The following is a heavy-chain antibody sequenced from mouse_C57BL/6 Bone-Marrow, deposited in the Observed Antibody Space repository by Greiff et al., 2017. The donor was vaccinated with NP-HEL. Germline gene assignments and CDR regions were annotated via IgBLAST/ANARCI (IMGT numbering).Heavy chain of an antibody. CDR2: IRSKSSNYAT. D-gene: IGHD1-1*01. J-gene: IGHJ2*01. CDR1: GFTFNTYA. Sequence: EVQRVESGGGLVQPKGSLKLSCAASGFTFNTYAMHWVRQAPGKGLEWVARIRSKSSNYATYYADSVKDRFTISRDDSQSMLYLQMNNLKTEDTAMYYCVRGEYGVYYGSSLDYWGQGTTLTVSS. V-gene: IGHV10-3*01. CDR3: VRGEYGVYYGSSLDY.